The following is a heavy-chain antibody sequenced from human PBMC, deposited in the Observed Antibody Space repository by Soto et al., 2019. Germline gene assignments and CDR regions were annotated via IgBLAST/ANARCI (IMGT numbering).Heavy chain of an antibody. CDR2: IYTGGST. CDR3: ARAYGGNPALFDP. J-gene: IGHJ5*02. Sequence: EVQLVESGGGLIQPGGSLRLSCAASGFTVSSDYMSWVRQAPGKGLEWVSVIYTGGSTYYAGSVQGRFNCYRDNSKNTLYLQMNSLRAEDTAVYYCARAYGGNPALFDPWGQGTLVTVSS. V-gene: IGHV3-53*01. CDR1: GFTVSSDY. D-gene: IGHD4-17*01.